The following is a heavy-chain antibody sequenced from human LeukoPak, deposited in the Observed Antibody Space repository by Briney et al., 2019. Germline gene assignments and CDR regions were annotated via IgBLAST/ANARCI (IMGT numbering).Heavy chain of an antibody. CDR2: ISAYNGNT. CDR3: ERDNSVEDTAWWFDP. V-gene: IGHV1-18*01. CDR1: GYTFTSYG. D-gene: IGHD4-23*01. J-gene: IGHJ5*02. Sequence: ASVKVSCKASGYTFTSYGISWVRQAPGQGLEWMGWISAYNGNTNYAQKLQGRVTMTRDMSTSTDYMELSSLRSEDTAVYYCERDNSVEDTAWWFDPWGQGTLVTVSS.